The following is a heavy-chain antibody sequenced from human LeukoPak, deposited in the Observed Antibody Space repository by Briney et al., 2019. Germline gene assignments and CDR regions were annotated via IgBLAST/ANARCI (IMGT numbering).Heavy chain of an antibody. V-gene: IGHV3-23*01. J-gene: IGHJ4*02. Sequence: GGSLRLSFAASGFTFSSYAMSWVRQAPGKGLERVSAISGSGGSTYYADSVKGRFTISRDNSKNTLYLQMNSLRAEDTAVYYCAKDPPNIVVVVAATGNNFDYWGQGTLVTVSS. CDR2: ISGSGGST. D-gene: IGHD2-15*01. CDR1: GFTFSSYA. CDR3: AKDPPNIVVVVAATGNNFDY.